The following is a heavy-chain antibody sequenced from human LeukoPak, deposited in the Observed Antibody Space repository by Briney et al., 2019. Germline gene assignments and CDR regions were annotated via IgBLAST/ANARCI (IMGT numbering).Heavy chain of an antibody. Sequence: GGSLRLSCAASGFTFTTYGMHWVRQTPGKGLEWVAFIQNDEIDKFYADSVKGRFTISRDNAKNSLYLQMNSLRAEDTAVYYCARVVPAVPYYMDVWGKGTTVTVSS. CDR2: IQNDEIDK. V-gene: IGHV3-30*02. CDR3: ARVVPAVPYYMDV. J-gene: IGHJ6*03. D-gene: IGHD2-2*01. CDR1: GFTFTTYG.